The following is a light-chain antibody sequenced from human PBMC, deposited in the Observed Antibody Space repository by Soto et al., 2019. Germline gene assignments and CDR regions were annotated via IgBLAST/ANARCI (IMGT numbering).Light chain of an antibody. Sequence: DIQMTQSPSSLSASVGDRVTITCRASQSISSYLNWYQQKPGKAPKLLIYAASSLQSGVPSRFSGSGSGTDFTLTISSLQPEDFAVYYCQQYGSSGFTFGPGTKVDIK. J-gene: IGKJ3*01. CDR2: AAS. V-gene: IGKV1-39*01. CDR1: QSISSY. CDR3: QQYGSSGFT.